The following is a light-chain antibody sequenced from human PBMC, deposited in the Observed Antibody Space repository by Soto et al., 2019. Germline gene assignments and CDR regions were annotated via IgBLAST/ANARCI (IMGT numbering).Light chain of an antibody. J-gene: IGKJ5*01. CDR3: QQYTNAHGIT. CDR1: QGVGNKY. V-gene: IGKV3-20*01. CDR2: AAS. Sequence: EIALTQSPGTLSLSPGERATLSCRASQGVGNKYLAWYQQRPGQAPSLLIYAASSRATGVPDRFSCSGSGTDFTLTISRLEPEDFAVYYCQQYTNAHGITFGQGTRLEIK.